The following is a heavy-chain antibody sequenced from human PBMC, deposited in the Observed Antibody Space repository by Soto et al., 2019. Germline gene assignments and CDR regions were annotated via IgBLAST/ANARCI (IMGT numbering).Heavy chain of an antibody. CDR3: ARVFGRKEAFDI. Sequence: SVKVSCKASGGTFSSYAISWVRQAPGQGLEWMGGIIPIFGTANYAQKFQGRVTITADESTSTAYMELSSLRSEDTAVYYCARVFGRKEAFDIWGQGTMVTVSS. D-gene: IGHD3-16*01. V-gene: IGHV1-69*13. CDR2: IIPIFGTA. J-gene: IGHJ3*02. CDR1: GGTFSSYA.